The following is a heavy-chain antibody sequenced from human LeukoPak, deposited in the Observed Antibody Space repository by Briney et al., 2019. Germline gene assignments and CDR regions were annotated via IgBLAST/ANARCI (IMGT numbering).Heavy chain of an antibody. J-gene: IGHJ1*01. V-gene: IGHV3-21*01. D-gene: IGHD6-6*01. CDR3: ARDFTTSSTAYFQH. Sequence: ETLSLTCTVSGGSISSGDYYWYWIRQAPGKGLEWVSSITCSSSYIYYADSVKGRFTISRDNAKNSLYLQMNSLRAEDTAVYHCARDFTTSSTAYFQHWGQGTLVTVSS. CDR2: ITCSSSYI. CDR1: GGSISSGDYY.